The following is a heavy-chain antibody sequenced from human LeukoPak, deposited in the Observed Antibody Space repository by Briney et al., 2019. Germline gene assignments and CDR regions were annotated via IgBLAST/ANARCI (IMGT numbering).Heavy chain of an antibody. D-gene: IGHD2-15*01. V-gene: IGHV4-30-2*01. Sequence: SETLSLTCAVSGGSISSGGYSWSWIRQPPGKGLEWIGYIYHSGSTYYNPSLKSRVTISVDRSKNQFSLKLSSVTAADTAVYYCARGIGYCSGGSCHDAFDIWGQGTMVTVSS. J-gene: IGHJ3*02. CDR2: IYHSGST. CDR1: GGSISSGGYS. CDR3: ARGIGYCSGGSCHDAFDI.